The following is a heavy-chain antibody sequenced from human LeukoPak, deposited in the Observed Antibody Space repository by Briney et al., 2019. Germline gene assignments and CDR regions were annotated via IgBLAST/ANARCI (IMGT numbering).Heavy chain of an antibody. CDR1: GYTFTSYA. V-gene: IGHV7-4-1*02. CDR3: ARDECSSTSCPNWFDP. CDR2: INTNTGNP. J-gene: IGHJ5*02. Sequence: ASVKVSCKASGYTFTSYAMNWVRQAPGQGLEWMGWINTNTGNPTYAQGFTGRFVFSLDTSVSTAYLQISSLKAEDTAVYYCARDECSSTSCPNWFDPWGQGTQVTVSS. D-gene: IGHD2-2*01.